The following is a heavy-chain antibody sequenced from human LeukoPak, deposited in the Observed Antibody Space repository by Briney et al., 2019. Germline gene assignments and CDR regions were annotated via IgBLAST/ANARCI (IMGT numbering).Heavy chain of an antibody. D-gene: IGHD6-6*01. Sequence: TPSETLSLTCAVYGGSFSGYYWSWIRQPPGKGLEWIGEMNHSGSTNYNPSLKSRVTISVDTSKNQFSLKLSSVTAADTAVYYCARASHGWYFDLWGRGTLVTVSS. CDR2: MNHSGST. CDR3: ARASHGWYFDL. J-gene: IGHJ2*01. CDR1: GGSFSGYY. V-gene: IGHV4-34*01.